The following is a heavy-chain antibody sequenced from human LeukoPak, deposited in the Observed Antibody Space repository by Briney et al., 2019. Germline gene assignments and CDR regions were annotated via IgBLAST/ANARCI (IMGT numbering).Heavy chain of an antibody. V-gene: IGHV4-4*09. CDR2: IYNSGIT. J-gene: IGHJ4*02. CDR3: AGTLGAVAGTPYFDY. CDR1: GGSVSSHF. Sequence: SETLSLTYTVSGGSVSSHFWSWIRQPPGKGLEWIGYIYNSGITNYNPSLKSRVTMSVDTSKNQFSLMLRSVTAADTAVYYCAGTLGAVAGTPYFDYWGQGTLVTVSS. D-gene: IGHD6-19*01.